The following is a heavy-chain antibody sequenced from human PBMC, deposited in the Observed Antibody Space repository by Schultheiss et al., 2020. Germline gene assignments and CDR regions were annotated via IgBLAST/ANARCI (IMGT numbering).Heavy chain of an antibody. CDR3: ARDRYGRGLVAPTGFFDP. CDR2: IYYSGRS. CDR1: GGSVDSGSYY. Sequence: SETLSLTCTVSGGSVDSGSYYWSWIRQAPGKRLEWIGYIYYSGRSNYNPSLKSRITMSVDTYTNQFFLKLTSVTAADSAVYYCARDRYGRGLVAPTGFFDPWGQGILVTVSS. J-gene: IGHJ5*02. V-gene: IGHV4-61*01. D-gene: IGHD5-12*01.